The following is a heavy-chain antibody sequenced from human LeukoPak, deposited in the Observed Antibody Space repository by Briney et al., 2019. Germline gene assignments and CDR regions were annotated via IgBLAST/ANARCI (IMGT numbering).Heavy chain of an antibody. CDR3: AKRGHSYGDFDY. CDR2: INPSGGST. D-gene: IGHD5-18*01. CDR1: GYTFTSYY. V-gene: IGHV1-46*01. Sequence: ASVKVSCKASGYTFTSYYMHWVRQAPGQGLEWMGIINPSGGSTSYAQKFQGRVTMTRNTSISTAYMELNSLRSEDTAVYYCAKRGHSYGDFDYWGQGTLVTVSS. J-gene: IGHJ4*02.